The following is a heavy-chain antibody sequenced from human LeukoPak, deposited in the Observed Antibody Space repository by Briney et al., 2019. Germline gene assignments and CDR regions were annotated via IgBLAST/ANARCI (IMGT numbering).Heavy chain of an antibody. CDR1: GGSTSSSSFY. V-gene: IGHV4-39*01. J-gene: IGHJ4*02. Sequence: TSETLSLTCTVSGGSTSSSSFYWGWIRQPPGKGLECIGRISYSGRTYYNPSLQSRVTISVDTSKNQFSLRLSSVTAADTAVYYCARLRAYYYDSSGYYNFDFWGQGTLATVSS. CDR3: ARLRAYYYDSSGYYNFDF. CDR2: ISYSGRT. D-gene: IGHD3-22*01.